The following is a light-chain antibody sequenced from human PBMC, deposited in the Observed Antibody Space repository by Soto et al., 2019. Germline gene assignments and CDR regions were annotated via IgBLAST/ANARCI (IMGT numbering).Light chain of an antibody. Sequence: QSVLTHPPSASGTPGQRVTIACSGSSSNIVSNTVNWYQQLPGTAPKLLIYSNNQRPSGVPDRFSGSKSGTSASLAISGLQSEDEADYYCAAWDDSLNGHVVFGGGTKLTVL. J-gene: IGLJ2*01. CDR1: SSNIVSNT. CDR3: AAWDDSLNGHVV. CDR2: SNN. V-gene: IGLV1-44*01.